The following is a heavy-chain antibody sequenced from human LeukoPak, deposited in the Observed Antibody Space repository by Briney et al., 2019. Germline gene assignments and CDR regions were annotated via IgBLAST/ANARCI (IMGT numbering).Heavy chain of an antibody. J-gene: IGHJ4*02. CDR1: GFTFSSYA. Sequence: GGSLRLSCAASGFTFSSYAMSWVRQAPGKGLEWVSAISASGGSTYYADSVKGRFTISRDNSKNTLYLQMNGLRAEDTAVYYCAKGSVAWANWNYYFDYWGQGTLVTVSS. D-gene: IGHD1-7*01. V-gene: IGHV3-23*01. CDR2: ISASGGST. CDR3: AKGSVAWANWNYYFDY.